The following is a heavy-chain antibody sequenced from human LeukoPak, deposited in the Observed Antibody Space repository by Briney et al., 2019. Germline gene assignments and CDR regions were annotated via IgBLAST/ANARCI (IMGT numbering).Heavy chain of an antibody. CDR2: INPNSGGT. CDR3: ARDLAYCGGDCYSLVDF. D-gene: IGHD2-21*01. V-gene: IGHV1-2*02. Sequence: ASVKVSCKASGYTFTGYYMHWVRQAPGQGLEWMGWINPNSGGTKYAQKFQGQLTMTRDTSISTAYMELSRLRSDDTALYYCARDLAYCGGDCYSLVDFWGQGTLVTVSS. CDR1: GYTFTGYY. J-gene: IGHJ4*02.